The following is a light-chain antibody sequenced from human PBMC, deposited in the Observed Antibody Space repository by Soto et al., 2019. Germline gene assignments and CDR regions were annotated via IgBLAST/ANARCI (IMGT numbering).Light chain of an antibody. CDR3: QQYNNSPRT. Sequence: EIVMTQSPATLSVSPGERATLSCRASQSVSSNLAWYQQKPGQAPRLLIYGASTRATGIPARFSGSGSGTEFTLTISSLQSEYYAAYYSQQYNNSPRTFRQVTK. CDR2: GAS. CDR1: QSVSSN. J-gene: IGKJ1*01. V-gene: IGKV3-15*01.